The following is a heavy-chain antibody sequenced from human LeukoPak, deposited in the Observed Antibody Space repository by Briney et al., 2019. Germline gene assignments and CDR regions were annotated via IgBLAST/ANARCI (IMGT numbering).Heavy chain of an antibody. D-gene: IGHD3-16*02. V-gene: IGHV3-74*01. CDR1: GFTFSNYY. Sequence: PGGSLRLSCAASGFTFSNYYMHWVRPAPGEGLVWISGINADGSSNYYGDSVKGRFTISRDNARKTLYLLMSSLRAEDSAIYYCVRYRPAPAWGQGTLVTVAS. CDR3: VRYRPAPA. CDR2: INADGSSN. J-gene: IGHJ4*02.